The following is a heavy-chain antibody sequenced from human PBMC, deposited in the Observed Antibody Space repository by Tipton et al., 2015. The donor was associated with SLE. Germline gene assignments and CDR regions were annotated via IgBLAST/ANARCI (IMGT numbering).Heavy chain of an antibody. Sequence: SLRLSCAASGFTFSTYGMHWVRQAPGKGLEWVALIWYDGSNKYYADSVKGRFTISRDNSKNTLFLEMNILRPDDTAVYYCARGGSPNPNYGMDVWGQGTTVTVSS. CDR3: ARGGSPNPNYGMDV. D-gene: IGHD3-10*01. J-gene: IGHJ6*02. CDR2: IWYDGSNK. CDR1: GFTFSTYG. V-gene: IGHV3-33*08.